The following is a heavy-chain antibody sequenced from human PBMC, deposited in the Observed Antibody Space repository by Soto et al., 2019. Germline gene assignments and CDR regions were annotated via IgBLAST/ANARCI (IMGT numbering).Heavy chain of an antibody. Sequence: SGGSLRLSCAASGFTFSDYYMSWIRQAPGKGLEWVSYISSSGSTIYYADSVKGRFTISRDNAKNSLYLQMNSLRAEDTAVYYCVRLIAILVVDYLDVRGQGTTVTVSS. CDR1: GFTFSDYY. CDR2: ISSSGSTI. CDR3: VRLIAILVVDYLDV. D-gene: IGHD3-3*01. V-gene: IGHV3-11*01. J-gene: IGHJ6*03.